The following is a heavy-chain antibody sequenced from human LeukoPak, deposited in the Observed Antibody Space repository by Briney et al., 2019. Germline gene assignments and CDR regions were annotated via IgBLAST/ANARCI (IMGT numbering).Heavy chain of an antibody. CDR3: ARLVEAEDIVARHPTGWFDP. D-gene: IGHD5-12*01. Sequence: SETLSLTCTVSGGSISSYYWSWIRQPPGKGLEWIGYIHHSGSSNYNPSLKSRVTMPVDTSKNQFSPKLNSVTAADTAVYYCARLVEAEDIVARHPTGWFDPWGQGTLVTVSS. CDR2: IHHSGSS. J-gene: IGHJ5*02. V-gene: IGHV4-59*01. CDR1: GGSISSYY.